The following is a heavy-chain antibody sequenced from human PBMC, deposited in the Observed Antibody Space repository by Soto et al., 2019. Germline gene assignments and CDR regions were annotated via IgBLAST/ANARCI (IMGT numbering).Heavy chain of an antibody. J-gene: IGHJ4*02. CDR1: GGTFSSYA. D-gene: IGHD5-12*01. V-gene: IGHV1-69*01. CDR3: ARVGEREMATIAPWEY. Sequence: QVQLVQAGAEVKKPGSSVKVSCKSSGGTFSSYAISWVRQAPGQGLEWMVGIIPIFGTANYAQKFQGRVTITADESTSTAYMELSSLRSEDTAGYYCARVGEREMATIAPWEYWGQGTLVTVSS. CDR2: IIPIFGTA.